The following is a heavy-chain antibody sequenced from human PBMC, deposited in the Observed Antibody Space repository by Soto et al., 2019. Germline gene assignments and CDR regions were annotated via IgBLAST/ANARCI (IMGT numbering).Heavy chain of an antibody. D-gene: IGHD3-22*01. V-gene: IGHV3-23*01. CDR1: GFTFSSYA. J-gene: IGHJ4*02. CDR2: ISGSGGRT. CDR3: AKTPITMIVVVITLGFDY. Sequence: GGSLRLSCAASGFTFSSYAMSWVRQAPGKGLEWVSAISGSGGRTYYADSVKGRFTISRDNSKNTLYLQMNSLRAEDTAVYYCAKTPITMIVVVITLGFDYWGQGTLVTVSS.